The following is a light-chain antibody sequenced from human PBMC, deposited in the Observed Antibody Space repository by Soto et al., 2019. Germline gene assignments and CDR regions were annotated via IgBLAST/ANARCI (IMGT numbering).Light chain of an antibody. CDR2: AAS. CDR1: QTITNY. V-gene: IGKV1-39*01. CDR3: QQSYSSPET. Sequence: DIQMTQSPSSLSASVGDRVTITCRASQTITNYLNWYQHKPGKAPKLLIYAASSLQGGVPSRFRGRGSGTDFTLTISSLQPEDFATYYCQQSYSSPETFGQGTKVEI. J-gene: IGKJ1*01.